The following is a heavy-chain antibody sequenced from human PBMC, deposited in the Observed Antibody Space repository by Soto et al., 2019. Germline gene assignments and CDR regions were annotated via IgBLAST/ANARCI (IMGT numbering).Heavy chain of an antibody. D-gene: IGHD6-19*01. Sequence: SETLSLTCAVYGGSFSGYYWSWIRQPPGKGLEWIREINHSGSTNYNPSLKSRVTISVDTSKNQFSLKLSSVTAADTAVYYCARGEANSSGWYYFDYWGQGTLVTVSS. CDR2: INHSGST. V-gene: IGHV4-34*01. CDR1: GGSFSGYY. CDR3: ARGEANSSGWYYFDY. J-gene: IGHJ4*02.